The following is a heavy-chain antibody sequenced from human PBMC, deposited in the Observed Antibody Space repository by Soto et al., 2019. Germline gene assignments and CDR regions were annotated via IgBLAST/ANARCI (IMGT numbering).Heavy chain of an antibody. J-gene: IGHJ4*02. CDR1: GFTFRSYN. CDR3: ARDCSGGSCYSGGPPSAY. D-gene: IGHD2-15*01. CDR2: ISSSSSYI. V-gene: IGHV3-21*01. Sequence: EVQLVESGGGLVKPGGSLRLSCAASGFTFRSYNMNWVRQAPGKGLEWVSYISSSSSYISYADSVKGRFTISRDNAKNSRYRQMNSLRAEDTAVYYCARDCSGGSCYSGGPPSAYWGQGTLVKVSS.